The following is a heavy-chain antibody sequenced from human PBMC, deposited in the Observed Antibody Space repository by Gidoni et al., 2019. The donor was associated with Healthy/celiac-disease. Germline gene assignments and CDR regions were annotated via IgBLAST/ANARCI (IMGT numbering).Heavy chain of an antibody. V-gene: IGHV4-34*01. CDR3: ARGYSTVTPTEDDAFDI. CDR1: GGSFSGYY. Sequence: QVQLQQWGAGLLKPSETLSLTCAVYGGSFSGYYWSWIRQPPGKGLEWIGEINHSGSTNYNPSLKSRVTISVDTSKNQFSLKLSSVTAADTAVYYCARGYSTVTPTEDDAFDIWGQGTMVTVSS. D-gene: IGHD4-17*01. J-gene: IGHJ3*02. CDR2: INHSGST.